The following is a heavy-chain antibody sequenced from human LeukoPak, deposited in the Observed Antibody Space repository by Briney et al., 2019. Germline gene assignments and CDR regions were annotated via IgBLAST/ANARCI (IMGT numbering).Heavy chain of an antibody. CDR1: GGSFSDYS. Sequence: SETLSLTCAVYGGSFSDYSWTWIRQPPGKGLEWIGYIYYSGSTNYNPSLKSRVTISVDTSKNQFSLKLSSVTAADTAVYYCARDRTTSGRWFDPWGQGTLVTVSS. D-gene: IGHD3-16*01. J-gene: IGHJ5*02. CDR2: IYYSGST. CDR3: ARDRTTSGRWFDP. V-gene: IGHV4-59*01.